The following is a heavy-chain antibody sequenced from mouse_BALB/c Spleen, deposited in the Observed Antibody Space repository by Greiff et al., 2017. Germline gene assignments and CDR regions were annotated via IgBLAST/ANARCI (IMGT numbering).Heavy chain of an antibody. CDR1: GYTFTSYW. V-gene: IGHV1-7*01. Sequence: VKLLESGAELAKPGASVKMSCKASGYTFTSYWMHWVKQRPGQGLEWIGYINPSTGYTEYNQKFKDKATLTADKSSSTAYMQLSSLTSEDSAVYYCARWLQGYAMDYWGQGTSVTVSS. D-gene: IGHD1-2*01. J-gene: IGHJ4*01. CDR2: INPSTGYT. CDR3: ARWLQGYAMDY.